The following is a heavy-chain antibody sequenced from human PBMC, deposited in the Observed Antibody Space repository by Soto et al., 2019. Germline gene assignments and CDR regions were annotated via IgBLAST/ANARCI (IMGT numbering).Heavy chain of an antibody. Sequence: ASVKVSCKASGGTFSSYAISWVRQAPEQGPEWMGEIGPESGATRYAQRFQGRVTMTRDMSITTVYMELNNLSPDDTAVYYCGRGRSGQIVVFYWGQGTLVTVSS. CDR3: GRGRSGQIVVFY. J-gene: IGHJ4*02. CDR2: IGPESGAT. D-gene: IGHD1-26*01. CDR1: GGTFSSYA. V-gene: IGHV1-2*02.